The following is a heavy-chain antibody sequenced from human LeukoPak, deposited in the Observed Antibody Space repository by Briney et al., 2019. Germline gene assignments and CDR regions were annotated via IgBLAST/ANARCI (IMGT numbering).Heavy chain of an antibody. D-gene: IGHD3-22*01. CDR2: INPSGGST. CDR1: GYTFTNYY. V-gene: IGHV1-46*01. CDR3: ARGIEGDYDSSGYYLPHPFGMDV. Sequence: ASAKVSCKASGYTFTNYYMHWVRQAPGQGLEWMGIINPSGGSTSYAQKFQGRVTMTRDTSTSTVYMELSSLRSEDTAVYYCARGIEGDYDSSGYYLPHPFGMDVWGQGTTVTVSS. J-gene: IGHJ6*02.